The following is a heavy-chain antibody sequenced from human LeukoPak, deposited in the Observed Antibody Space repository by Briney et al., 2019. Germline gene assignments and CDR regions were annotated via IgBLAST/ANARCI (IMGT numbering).Heavy chain of an antibody. J-gene: IGHJ4*02. CDR2: IYYSGST. Sequence: SETLSLTCTVSGGSISSYYWSWIRPPPGKGLEWIGYIYYSGSTNYNPSLKSRVTISVDTSKNQFSLKLSSVTAADTAVYYCARLYGSGSYAIDYWGQGTLVTVSS. CDR3: ARLYGSGSYAIDY. CDR1: GGSISSYY. V-gene: IGHV4-59*01. D-gene: IGHD3-10*01.